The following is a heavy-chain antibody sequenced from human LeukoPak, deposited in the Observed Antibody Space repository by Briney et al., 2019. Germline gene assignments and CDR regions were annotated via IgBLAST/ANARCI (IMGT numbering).Heavy chain of an antibody. CDR3: ARVNFAVVVVPAAIGVSWFDP. V-gene: IGHV4-61*02. CDR1: GGSISSGSYY. D-gene: IGHD2-2*02. J-gene: IGHJ5*02. CDR2: IYTSGST. Sequence: SETLSLTCTVSGGSISSGSYYWSWIRQPAGKGLEWIGRIYTSGSTNYNPSLKSRVTISVDTSKNQFSLKLSSVTAADTAVYYCARVNFAVVVVPAAIGVSWFDPWGQGTLVTVSS.